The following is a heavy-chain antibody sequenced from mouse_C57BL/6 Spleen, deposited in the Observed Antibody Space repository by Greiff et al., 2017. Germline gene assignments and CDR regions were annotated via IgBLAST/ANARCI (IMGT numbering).Heavy chain of an antibody. D-gene: IGHD3-2*01. V-gene: IGHV1-82*01. Sequence: QVQLKESGPELVKPGASVKISCKASGYAFSSSWMNWVKQRPGKGLEWIGRIYPGDGDTNYNGKFKGKATLTADKSSSTAYMQLSSLTSEDSAVYFCARSVDREFAYWGQGTLVTVSA. CDR2: IYPGDGDT. CDR1: GYAFSSSW. J-gene: IGHJ3*01. CDR3: ARSVDREFAY.